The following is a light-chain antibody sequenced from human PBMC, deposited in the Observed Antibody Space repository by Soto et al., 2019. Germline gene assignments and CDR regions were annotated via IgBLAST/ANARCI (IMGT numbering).Light chain of an antibody. CDR1: HNVNTN. V-gene: IGKV3-20*01. CDR2: GAS. J-gene: IGKJ1*01. CDR3: QQYGSSPRT. Sequence: TQSPVTLSVSPGDRAILFCRASHNVNTNLAWYQQKPGQAPRLLIYGASSRATGIPDRFSGSGSGTDFTLTISRLEPEDFAVYYCQQYGSSPRTFGQGTKVDIK.